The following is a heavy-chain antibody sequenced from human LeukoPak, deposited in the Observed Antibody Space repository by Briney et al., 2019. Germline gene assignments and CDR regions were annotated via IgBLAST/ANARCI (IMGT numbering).Heavy chain of an antibody. Sequence: KPSETLSLTCAVYGGSFSRYYWSWFSQPPGKWLGWIGEINHSGSTNYNPSLKSRVTISVDTSKNQFSLKLSSVTAADTAVYYCARQGGRWFGDNYYMDVWGKGTTVTISS. CDR2: INHSGST. D-gene: IGHD3-10*01. J-gene: IGHJ6*03. CDR3: ARQGGRWFGDNYYMDV. CDR1: GGSFSRYY. V-gene: IGHV4-34*01.